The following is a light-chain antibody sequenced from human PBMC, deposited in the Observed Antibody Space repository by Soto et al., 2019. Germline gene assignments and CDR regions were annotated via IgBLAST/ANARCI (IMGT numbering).Light chain of an antibody. CDR2: GAS. V-gene: IGKV1-9*01. CDR3: QQFNSYLLT. CDR1: QGISSY. Sequence: DIQLTQSPSFLSASVGDRVTITCRASQGISSYLAWYQQRPEKAPKLLIYGASTLQSGVPSRFSGSGSGTEFTLTISSPQPEDSTTYYYQQFNSYLLTFGGGTKVEIK. J-gene: IGKJ4*01.